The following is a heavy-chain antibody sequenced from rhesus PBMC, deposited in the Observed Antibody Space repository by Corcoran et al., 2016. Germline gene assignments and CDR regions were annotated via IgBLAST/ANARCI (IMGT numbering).Heavy chain of an antibody. J-gene: IGHJ3*01. CDR1: GFTFGSYY. D-gene: IGHD6-31*01. Sequence: EVQLVESGGGLVQPGGSLRLSCTGSGFTFGSYYMYWVRQAPGKGLEWVSAINSGGGSTWYTDSVKCRFTISKENAKNTLYLQMDSLRAEDTAVYYCARDQQRLVPHDAFDFWGQGLRVTVSS. V-gene: IGHV3-8*01. CDR2: INSGGGST. CDR3: ARDQQRLVPHDAFDF.